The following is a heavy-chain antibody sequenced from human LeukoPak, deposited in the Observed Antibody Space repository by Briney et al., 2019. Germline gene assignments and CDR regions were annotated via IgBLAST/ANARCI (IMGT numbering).Heavy chain of an antibody. CDR1: EFTFSDYW. CDR2: IRSKAYGATP. CDR3: TRDSPVIVVELDY. Sequence: GGSLTLSCAASEFTFSDYWMTWVRLAPGKGLEWVGFIRSKAYGATPDYAASVQGRFSISRDDSKSITYLQMNSLKTEDTAVYYCTRDSPVIVVELDYWGQGTLVTVSS. D-gene: IGHD3-22*01. J-gene: IGHJ4*02. V-gene: IGHV3-49*04.